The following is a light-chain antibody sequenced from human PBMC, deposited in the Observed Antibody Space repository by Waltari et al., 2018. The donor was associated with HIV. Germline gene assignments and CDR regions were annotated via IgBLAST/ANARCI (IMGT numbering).Light chain of an antibody. V-gene: IGLV2-23*01. CDR3: CSYAGSSTGV. J-gene: IGLJ3*02. CDR1: SSDVGSYNL. CDR2: EGS. Sequence: QSALTQPASVSGSPGQSITISCTGTSSDVGSYNLVSCYQQHPGKAPKLMIYEGSTRPSGFANRCSGSKARNTASLTISVLQAEDEADYYCCSYAGSSTGVFGGGTKLTVL.